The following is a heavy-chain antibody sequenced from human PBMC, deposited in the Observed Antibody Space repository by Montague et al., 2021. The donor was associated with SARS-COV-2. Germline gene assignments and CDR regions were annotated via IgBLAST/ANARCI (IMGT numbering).Heavy chain of an antibody. CDR1: GGSISSYY. Sequence: SETLSLTCIVSGGSISSYYWNWIRQSPGKGLEWIGYIYYSGSTXXXPSXKSRVTISVDTSKSQMSLRLNSVTAADTAVYYCAGDRGRFWHFDLWGRGTLVTVSS. J-gene: IGHJ2*01. V-gene: IGHV4-59*01. D-gene: IGHD5-12*01. CDR2: IYYSGST. CDR3: AGDRGRFWHFDL.